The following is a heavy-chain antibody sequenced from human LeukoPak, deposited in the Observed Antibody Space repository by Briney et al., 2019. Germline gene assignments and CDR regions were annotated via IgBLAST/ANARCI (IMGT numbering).Heavy chain of an antibody. CDR1: GFSFNSYA. Sequence: GGSLRLSCAASGFSFNSYAMHWARQAPGKGLEWVAAISYDGSNKDYADSVKGRFTISRDKSKNTLYLQMNSLRPEDTAVYYCARALDSSGWNGRDYWGQGTLATVSS. CDR2: ISYDGSNK. J-gene: IGHJ4*02. D-gene: IGHD6-19*01. V-gene: IGHV3-30-3*01. CDR3: ARALDSSGWNGRDY.